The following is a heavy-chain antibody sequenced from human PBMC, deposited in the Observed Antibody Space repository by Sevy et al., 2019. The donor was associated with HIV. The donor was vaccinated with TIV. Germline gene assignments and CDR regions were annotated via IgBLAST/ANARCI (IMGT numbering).Heavy chain of an antibody. CDR3: ARMTSTWSIDS. CDR2: KESGGQT. CDR1: GFSVSSYY. V-gene: IGHV3-53*01. J-gene: IGHJ4*02. Sequence: GGSLRLSCAASGFSVSSYYMCWVRQAPGMGLEWVSTKESGGQTYYADSVRGRFTIARDESANNLFLQLNNLRAEDTGVYYCARMTSTWSIDSWGQGTLVTVSS.